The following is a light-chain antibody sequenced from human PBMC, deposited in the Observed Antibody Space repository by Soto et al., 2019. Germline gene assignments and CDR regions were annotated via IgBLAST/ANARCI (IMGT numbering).Light chain of an antibody. CDR1: QSVSSN. Sequence: EIVMTQSPANLSVSPGERTTRACRSSQSVSSNLAWYQQKPGQAPRLLIYGASTRATGIPARFSGSGSGTDFTLTISSLQPEDFATYYCQLSDSSLTFGQGTRLEIK. J-gene: IGKJ5*01. CDR2: GAS. CDR3: QLSDSSLT. V-gene: IGKV3-15*01.